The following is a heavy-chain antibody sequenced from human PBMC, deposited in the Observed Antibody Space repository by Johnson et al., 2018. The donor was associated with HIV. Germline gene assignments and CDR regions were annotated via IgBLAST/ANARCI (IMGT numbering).Heavy chain of an antibody. V-gene: IGHV3-9*01. Sequence: VRLVESGGGLVQPGRSLRLSCAASGFTFDDYAMHWVRQAPGKGLEWVSGISWNSGSIGYADSVKGRFTISRDNAKNSLYLQMNSLRAEDTAVYYCASFWATGAFDIWGQGTMVTVSS. CDR1: GFTFDDYA. J-gene: IGHJ3*02. D-gene: IGHD3-10*01. CDR2: ISWNSGSI. CDR3: ASFWATGAFDI.